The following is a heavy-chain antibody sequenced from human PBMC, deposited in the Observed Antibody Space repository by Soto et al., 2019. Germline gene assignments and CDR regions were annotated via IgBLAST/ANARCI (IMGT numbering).Heavy chain of an antibody. CDR1: GGSIRSGGYY. CDR2: IYYSGST. V-gene: IGHV4-31*03. J-gene: IGHJ6*02. Sequence: PSETLSLTCTVSGGSIRSGGYYWSWIRQHPGKGLEWIGYIYYSGSTYYNPSLKSRVTISVDTSKNQFSLKLSSVTAADADVYYCARDRPGGMDVWGQGTTVTVSS. CDR3: ARDRPGGMDV.